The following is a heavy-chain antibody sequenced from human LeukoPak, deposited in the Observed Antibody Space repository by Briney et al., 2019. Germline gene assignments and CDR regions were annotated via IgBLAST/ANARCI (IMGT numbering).Heavy chain of an antibody. Sequence: GGSLRLSCAASGFTFSTHWMHWVRQAPGKGLEWVSRINNDGGTTSYADSVKGRFTISRDNAKNSLYLQMNSLRAEDTAVYYCASAYSGSYYFDYWGQGTLVTVSS. CDR2: INNDGGTT. CDR1: GFTFSTHW. CDR3: ASAYSGSYYFDY. V-gene: IGHV3-74*01. D-gene: IGHD1-26*01. J-gene: IGHJ4*02.